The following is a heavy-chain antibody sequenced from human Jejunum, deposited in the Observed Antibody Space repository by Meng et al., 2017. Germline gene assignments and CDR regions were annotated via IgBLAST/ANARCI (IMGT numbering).Heavy chain of an antibody. Sequence: QGQLVQLGAEVTKPGASVKVSCEFSGYSFTGYYFHWVRQAPGQGLEWMGRINRNNGDTNYAQNFQGRVTMTRDTSISTAYMELSRLRSDDTAVYYCARGMHSGGWYYFDSWGQGTLVTVSS. CDR1: GYSFTGYY. V-gene: IGHV1-2*06. D-gene: IGHD6-19*01. CDR3: ARGMHSGGWYYFDS. CDR2: INRNNGDT. J-gene: IGHJ4*02.